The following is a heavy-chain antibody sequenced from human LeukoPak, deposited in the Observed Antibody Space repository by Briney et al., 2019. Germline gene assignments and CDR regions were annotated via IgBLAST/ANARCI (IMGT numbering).Heavy chain of an antibody. CDR2: INHSGST. CDR1: GGSFSGYY. D-gene: IGHD6-13*01. V-gene: IGHV4-34*01. J-gene: IGHJ4*02. CDR3: ARRVTAADH. Sequence: SETLSLTCAVYGGSFSGYYWSWIRQPPGKGLEWIGEINHSGSTNYNPSLKSQVTISVDTSKNQFSLKLSSVTAADTAVYYCARRVTAADHWGQGTLVTVSS.